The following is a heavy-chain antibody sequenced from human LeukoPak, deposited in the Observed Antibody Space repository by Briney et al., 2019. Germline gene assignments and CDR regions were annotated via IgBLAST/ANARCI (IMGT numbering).Heavy chain of an antibody. D-gene: IGHD2-2*01. CDR2: INPNSGGT. Sequence: ASVKISCKASGYTFTGYYMHWVRQAPGQGLEWMGSINPNSGGTNYAQKFQGRVTMTRDTSISTAYMELSRLRSDDTAVYYCARPYCSSTSCLWYFDYWGQGTLVTVSS. CDR1: GYTFTGYY. V-gene: IGHV1-2*02. CDR3: ARPYCSSTSCLWYFDY. J-gene: IGHJ4*02.